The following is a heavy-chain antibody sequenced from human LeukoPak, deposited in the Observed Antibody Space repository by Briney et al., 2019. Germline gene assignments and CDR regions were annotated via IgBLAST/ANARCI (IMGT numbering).Heavy chain of an antibody. CDR2: IDPSDSYP. CDR1: GYSLTSYW. D-gene: IGHD6-19*01. J-gene: IGHJ4*02. Sequence: GESLKISCKASGYSLTSYWISWVRQMPGKGLEWVGRIDPSDSYPYYSPSFQGHVTISADKSISTTYLQWSSLKASDTAMYYCARRSWGTGWPQDYWGQGTLVIVSS. V-gene: IGHV5-10-1*01. CDR3: ARRSWGTGWPQDY.